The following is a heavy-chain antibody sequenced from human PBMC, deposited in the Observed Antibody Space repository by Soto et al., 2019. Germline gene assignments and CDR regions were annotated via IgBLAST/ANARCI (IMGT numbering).Heavy chain of an antibody. CDR2: ISENGVST. CDR3: ARERDFGELSYDL. V-gene: IGHV1-46*01. Sequence: QVRLVQSGPELKDPGASVRISCTPFGFPLARYYIHWVRQAPGQGPEWIGYISENGVSTAYSQKFKGRVTITIGSMELSSLRSDDAAMYYCARERDFGELSYDLWGQGTLVTVSS. D-gene: IGHD3-10*01. CDR1: GFPLARYY. J-gene: IGHJ5*02.